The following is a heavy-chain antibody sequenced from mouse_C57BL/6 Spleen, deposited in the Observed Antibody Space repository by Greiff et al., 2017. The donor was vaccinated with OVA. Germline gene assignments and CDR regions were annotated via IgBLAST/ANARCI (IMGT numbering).Heavy chain of an antibody. CDR2: IYPGDGDT. V-gene: IGHV1-80*01. Sequence: VHLVESGAELVKPGASVKISCKASGYAFSSYWMNWVKQRPGKGLEWIGQIYPGDGDTNYNGKFKGKATLTADKSSSTAYMQLSSLTSEDSAVYFCARGDYYGSSYYFDYWGQGTTLTVSS. D-gene: IGHD1-1*01. J-gene: IGHJ2*01. CDR3: ARGDYYGSSYYFDY. CDR1: GYAFSSYW.